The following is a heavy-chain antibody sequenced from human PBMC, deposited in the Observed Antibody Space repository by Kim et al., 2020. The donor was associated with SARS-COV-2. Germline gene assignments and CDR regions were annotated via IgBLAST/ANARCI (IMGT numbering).Heavy chain of an antibody. CDR2: IYYSGST. V-gene: IGHV4-31*03. CDR3: ARSAAFGGVINNWFDP. Sequence: SETLSLTCTVSGGSISSGGYYWSWIRQHPGKGLEWIGYIYYSGSTYYNPSLKSRVTISVDPSKNQFSLKLSSVTAAATAVYYCARSAAFGGVINNWFDPWGQGTGVAVRS. CDR1: GGSISSGGYY. J-gene: IGHJ5*02. D-gene: IGHD3-16*02.